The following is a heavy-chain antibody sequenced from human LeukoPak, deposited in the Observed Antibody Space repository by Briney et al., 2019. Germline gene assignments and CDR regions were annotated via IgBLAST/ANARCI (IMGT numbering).Heavy chain of an antibody. V-gene: IGHV3-23*01. CDR3: AKGSGWPAPKSYYMDV. J-gene: IGHJ6*03. Sequence: GGSLRLSCAASGFTFSSYAMSWVRQAPGKGLEWVAAISGSGGSKYNADSVKGRFTISRDNSKNTLYLQMNSLRAEDTAVYYCAKGSGWPAPKSYYMDVWGKGTTVTVSS. CDR2: ISGSGGSK. CDR1: GFTFSSYA. D-gene: IGHD6-19*01.